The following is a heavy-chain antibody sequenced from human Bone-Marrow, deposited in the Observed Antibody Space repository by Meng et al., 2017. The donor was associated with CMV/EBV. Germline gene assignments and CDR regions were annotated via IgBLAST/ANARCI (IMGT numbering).Heavy chain of an antibody. CDR3: ARGGAYLRNWFDP. D-gene: IGHD1-26*01. J-gene: IGHJ5*02. Sequence: GSLRLSCTVSGGSISSSSYYWGWIRQPPGKGLEWIGSIYYSGSTYYNSSLKSRVTISVDTSKNQFSLKLSSVTAADTAVYYCARGGAYLRNWFDPWGQGTLVTVSS. V-gene: IGHV4-39*01. CDR2: IYYSGST. CDR1: GGSISSSSYY.